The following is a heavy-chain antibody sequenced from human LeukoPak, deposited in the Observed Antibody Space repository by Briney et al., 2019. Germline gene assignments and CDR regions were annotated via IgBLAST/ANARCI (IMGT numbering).Heavy chain of an antibody. Sequence: GRSLRLSCAASGFSFSSYAMFWVRQAAGKGLEWVAVISDDGSNKYYADSVKGRFTISRDNAKNSLYLQMNSLRAEDTAVYYCARVGDYVWGSYRLPYWGQGTLVTVSS. CDR3: ARVGDYVWGSYRLPY. CDR1: GFSFSSYA. V-gene: IGHV3-30-3*01. J-gene: IGHJ4*02. CDR2: ISDDGSNK. D-gene: IGHD3-16*02.